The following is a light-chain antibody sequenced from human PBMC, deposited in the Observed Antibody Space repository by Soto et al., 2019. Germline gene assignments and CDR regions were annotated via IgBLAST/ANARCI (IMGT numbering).Light chain of an antibody. CDR2: GAS. CDR3: QHYGYSQRT. Sequence: EIVMTQSPATLSVSPGERATLSCRASQSVDSNLAWYQQKPGQAPRLLIFGASTRATGIPARFSGSGSGTEFTLTITRLEPEDSAVYFCQHYGYSQRTFGQGTKVDIK. CDR1: QSVDSN. V-gene: IGKV3D-15*01. J-gene: IGKJ1*01.